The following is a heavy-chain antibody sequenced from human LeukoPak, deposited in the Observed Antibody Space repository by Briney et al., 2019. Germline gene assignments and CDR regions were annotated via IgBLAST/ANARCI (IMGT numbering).Heavy chain of an antibody. CDR1: GGSISSYH. V-gene: IGHV4-59*01. CDR2: ISYSGST. J-gene: IGHJ3*02. Sequence: AETLSLTCTASGGSISSYHWSWIRQPPGKRLEWIGFISYSGSTNSNPSLKSRVAISIDTSENQFSLKLSSVTAADTAVYYCVRGNYDSRGYSNAFDIWGQGAMVTVSS. CDR3: VRGNYDSRGYSNAFDI. D-gene: IGHD3-22*01.